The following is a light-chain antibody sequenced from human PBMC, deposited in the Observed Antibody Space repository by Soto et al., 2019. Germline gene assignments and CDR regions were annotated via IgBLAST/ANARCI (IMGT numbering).Light chain of an antibody. Sequence: QSVLTQPPSVSAAPGQKVTISVSGSTSNIANNYVSWYQHLPGTAPKLLIYDSNKRPSGIPDRFSGSKSGTSATLGITGLQTGDEADYYCGTWDSSLTAGVFGGGTKLTVL. V-gene: IGLV1-51*01. CDR3: GTWDSSLTAGV. CDR2: DSN. CDR1: TSNIANNY. J-gene: IGLJ2*01.